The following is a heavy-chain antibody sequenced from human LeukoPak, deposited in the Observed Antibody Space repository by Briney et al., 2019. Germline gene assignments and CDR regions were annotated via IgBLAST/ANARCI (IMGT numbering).Heavy chain of an antibody. J-gene: IGHJ4*02. Sequence: PGGSLRLSCAASGFTLRSYAMSWVRQAPGKGLEWVSAISGSGDNTYYADSVKGRFTISRDNSKNTLFLQMNSLRAEDTAVFYCARALDRYYFGSGSYPVDYWGQGTLVTVSS. CDR1: GFTLRSYA. V-gene: IGHV3-23*01. CDR2: ISGSGDNT. D-gene: IGHD3-10*01. CDR3: ARALDRYYFGSGSYPVDY.